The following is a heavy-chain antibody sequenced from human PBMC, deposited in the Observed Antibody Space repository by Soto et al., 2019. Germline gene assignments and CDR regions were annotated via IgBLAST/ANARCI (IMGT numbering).Heavy chain of an antibody. CDR1: GFTFSSYA. V-gene: IGHV3-64*01. Sequence: PGGSLRLSCAASGFTFSSYAMHWVRQAPGKGLEYVSAISSYGGSTYYANSVKGRFTISRDNSKNTLYLQMGSLRAEDMAVYYCPRDPDSSGYYYFDYWGQGTLVTSPQ. CDR3: PRDPDSSGYYYFDY. D-gene: IGHD3-22*01. J-gene: IGHJ4*02. CDR2: ISSYGGST.